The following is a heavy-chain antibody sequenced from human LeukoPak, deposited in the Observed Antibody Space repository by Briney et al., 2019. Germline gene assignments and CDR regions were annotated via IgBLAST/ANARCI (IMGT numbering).Heavy chain of an antibody. D-gene: IGHD2-2*01. CDR2: IYHSGST. CDR3: ARRTGYCSSTSCYYFDY. V-gene: IGHV4-30-2*01. Sequence: SETLSLTCAVYGGSFSGYSWSWIRQPPGKGLEWIGYIYHSGSTYYNPSLKSRVTISVDRSKNQFSLKLSSVTAADTAVYYCARRTGYCSSTSCYYFDYWGQGTLVTVSS. CDR1: GGSFSGYS. J-gene: IGHJ4*02.